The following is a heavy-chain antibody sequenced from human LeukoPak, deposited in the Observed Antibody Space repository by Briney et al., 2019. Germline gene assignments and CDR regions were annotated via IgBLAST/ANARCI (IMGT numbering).Heavy chain of an antibody. D-gene: IGHD4-17*01. J-gene: IGHJ4*02. CDR3: ARDQYGDYALDY. CDR2: ISSISYI. CDR1: GFTFSSYS. Sequence: GGSLRLSCAVSGFTFSSYSMNWVRQAPGRGLEWVSSISSISYIYYAELVKGRFTISRDTAKNLLYLEMNSLRAEDTAVYYCARDQYGDYALDYWGQGTLVTVSS. V-gene: IGHV3-21*01.